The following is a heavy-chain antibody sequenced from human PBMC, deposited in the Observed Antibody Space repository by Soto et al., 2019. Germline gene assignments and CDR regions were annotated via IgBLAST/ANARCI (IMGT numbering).Heavy chain of an antibody. V-gene: IGHV1-3*01. CDR3: ARDHAIVGATDAFDI. Sequence: ASVKVSCKASGYTFTSYAMHWVRQAPGQRLEWMGWINAGNGNTKYSQKFQGRVTITRDTSANTAYMELSSLRSEDTAVYYCARDHAIVGATDAFDIWGQGTMVTVS. D-gene: IGHD1-26*01. CDR1: GYTFTSYA. CDR2: INAGNGNT. J-gene: IGHJ3*02.